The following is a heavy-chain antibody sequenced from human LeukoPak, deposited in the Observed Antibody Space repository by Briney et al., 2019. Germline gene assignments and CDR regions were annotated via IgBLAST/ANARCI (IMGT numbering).Heavy chain of an antibody. CDR2: ISSSSSYI. D-gene: IGHD3-22*01. CDR3: AKDIGNYHSSGPFDY. V-gene: IGHV3-21*01. Sequence: GGCLRLSCAVSRFTFSSYSMNWVSQAPGKGLEWVSSISSSSSYIYYTDSVKDRFTISRDNAKNSLYLQVNSEIAEDPAVSFCAKDIGNYHSSGPFDYWGQGTLVTVSS. CDR1: RFTFSSYS. J-gene: IGHJ4*02.